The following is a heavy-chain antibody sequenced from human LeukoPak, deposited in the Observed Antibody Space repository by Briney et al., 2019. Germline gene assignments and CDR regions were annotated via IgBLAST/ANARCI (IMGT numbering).Heavy chain of an antibody. CDR3: AKDAWTTVTTFTDY. D-gene: IGHD4-17*01. V-gene: IGHV3-23*01. CDR1: GFTFSSYA. Sequence: PGGSLRLSCAASGFTFSSYAMSWVRQAPGKGPEWVSAITGSGGSTYYADSVKGRFTISRDNSKNTLYLQMNSLRAEGTAVYYCAKDAWTTVTTFTDYWGQGTLVTVSS. J-gene: IGHJ4*02. CDR2: ITGSGGST.